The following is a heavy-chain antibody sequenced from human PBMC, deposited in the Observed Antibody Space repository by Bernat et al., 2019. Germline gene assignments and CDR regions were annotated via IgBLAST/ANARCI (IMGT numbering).Heavy chain of an antibody. Sequence: QVQLVESGGGVVQPGRSLRLSCVASGFIFSNYYMSWIRQAPGKGLDWVSYISSSSSYTNYADSVKGRFTISRDNAKNSLYLQMNSLRAEDTAVYYCARGTSTSAPYMDVWGKGTTVTVSS. CDR1: GFIFSNYY. J-gene: IGHJ6*03. CDR2: ISSSSSYT. V-gene: IGHV3-11*05. CDR3: ARGTSTSAPYMDV.